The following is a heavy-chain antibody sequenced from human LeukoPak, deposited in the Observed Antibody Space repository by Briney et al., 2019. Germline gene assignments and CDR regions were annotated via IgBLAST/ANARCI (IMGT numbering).Heavy chain of an antibody. V-gene: IGHV1-58*02. CDR2: IVVGSGST. CDR3: AADNDYSVQQWLPRGAY. Sequence: GASVKVSCKTSGFTFTRSAMQWVRQARGQRLEWIGWIVVGSGSTDYAQKFQERITITGDMSTSTAYMELSSLTSEDTAVYYCAADNDYSVQQWLPRGAYWGQGTLVTVSS. CDR1: GFTFTRSA. J-gene: IGHJ4*02. D-gene: IGHD4-11*01.